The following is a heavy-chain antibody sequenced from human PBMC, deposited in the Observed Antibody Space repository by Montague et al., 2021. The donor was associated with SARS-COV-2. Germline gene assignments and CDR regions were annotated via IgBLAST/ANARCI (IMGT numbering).Heavy chain of an antibody. Sequence: SETLSLTCIVYGGSTASHYWNWIRQPPGKRPEWLGYVYYNGKIKYNPSLQSRVTISIDTSENQFSLRLNSVTAADTAVYFCARGWAFDPWGQGRLVSVSS. J-gene: IGHJ3*01. V-gene: IGHV4-59*11. CDR2: VYYNGKI. D-gene: IGHD6-13*01. CDR3: ARGWAFDP. CDR1: GGSTASHY.